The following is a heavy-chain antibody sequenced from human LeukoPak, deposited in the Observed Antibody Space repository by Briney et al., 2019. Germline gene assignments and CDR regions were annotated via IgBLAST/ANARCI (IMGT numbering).Heavy chain of an antibody. CDR1: RFTFTSYV. Sequence: GGSLRLSCVASRFTFTSYVMAWVRQAPGKGLECVSAISGSGHKSYYADSVEGRFTVSRDNSRNTLFMQMNSLRAEDTAVYYCANGFRSDYYGSGSYRDYYYYGMDVWGQGTTVTVSS. CDR3: ANGFRSDYYGSGSYRDYYYYGMDV. J-gene: IGHJ6*02. D-gene: IGHD3-10*01. CDR2: ISGSGHKS. V-gene: IGHV3-23*01.